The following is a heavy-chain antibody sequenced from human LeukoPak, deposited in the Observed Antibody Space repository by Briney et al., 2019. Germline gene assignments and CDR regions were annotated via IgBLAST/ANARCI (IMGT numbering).Heavy chain of an antibody. CDR2: IYTSGST. D-gene: IGHD4-17*01. CDR1: GGSISSGSYY. J-gene: IGHJ4*02. Sequence: TSETLSLTCTVSGGSISSGSYYWSWIRQPAGKGLEWIGRIYTSGSTNYNPSLKSRVTMSVDTSKNQFSLKLSSVTAADTAVYYCARVRRDPFVHDYGDHYFDYWGQGTLVTVSS. CDR3: ARVRRDPFVHDYGDHYFDY. V-gene: IGHV4-61*02.